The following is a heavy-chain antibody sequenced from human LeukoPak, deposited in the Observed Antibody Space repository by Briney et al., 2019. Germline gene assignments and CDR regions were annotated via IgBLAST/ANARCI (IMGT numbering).Heavy chain of an antibody. Sequence: PGGSLRLSCAASEFTFSDYYMSWIRQAPGKGLEWVSYISASTKITYYADSVKGRFTISRDNSKNTLYLQMNSLRAEDTAVYYCARGPSYVGPLWFGEHYYYYYMDVWGKGTTVTISS. CDR1: EFTFSDYY. V-gene: IGHV3-11*05. J-gene: IGHJ6*03. CDR2: ISASTKIT. D-gene: IGHD3-10*01. CDR3: ARGPSYVGPLWFGEHYYYYYMDV.